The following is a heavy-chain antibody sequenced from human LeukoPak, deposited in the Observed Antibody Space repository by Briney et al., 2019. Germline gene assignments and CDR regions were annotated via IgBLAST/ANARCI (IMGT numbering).Heavy chain of an antibody. J-gene: IGHJ5*02. D-gene: IGHD5-12*01. V-gene: IGHV1-24*01. CDR3: ATASRPGYSGSDFVGRPSNWFDP. CDR2: FDPEDGET. Sequence: ASVKVSCKVSGYTLTELSMHWVRQAPGKGREWMGGFDPEDGETIYAQKFQGRVTMTEDTSTDTAYMELSSLRSEDTAVYYCATASRPGYSGSDFVGRPSNWFDPWGQGTLVTVSS. CDR1: GYTLTELS.